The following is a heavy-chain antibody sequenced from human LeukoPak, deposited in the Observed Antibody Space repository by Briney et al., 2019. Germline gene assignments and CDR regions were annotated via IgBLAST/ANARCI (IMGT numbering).Heavy chain of an antibody. CDR3: ARGASYGSGSHYYFDY. D-gene: IGHD3-10*01. J-gene: IGHJ4*02. V-gene: IGHV3-48*01. CDR1: GFSFSSYS. CDR2: ISSSGNPI. Sequence: GGSLRLSCAASGFSFSSYSMNWDRQAPGKGLEWISYISSSGNPINYADSVEGRFTISRDNAKNSLYLQMNSLRAEDTAIYYCARGASYGSGSHYYFDYWGQGTLVTVSS.